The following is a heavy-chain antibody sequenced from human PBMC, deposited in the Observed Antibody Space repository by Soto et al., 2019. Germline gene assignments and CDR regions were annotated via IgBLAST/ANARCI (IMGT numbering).Heavy chain of an antibody. CDR1: GFTFSSYA. D-gene: IGHD3-10*01. J-gene: IGHJ4*02. V-gene: IGHV3-23*01. CDR3: ARVSLVYYGSGLDY. CDR2: ISGSGGST. Sequence: PGGSLRLSCAASGFTFSSYAMSWVRQAPGKGLEWVSAISGSGGSTYYADSVKGRFTISRDNAKNSLYLQMNSLRAEDTAVYYCARVSLVYYGSGLDYWGQGTLVTVSS.